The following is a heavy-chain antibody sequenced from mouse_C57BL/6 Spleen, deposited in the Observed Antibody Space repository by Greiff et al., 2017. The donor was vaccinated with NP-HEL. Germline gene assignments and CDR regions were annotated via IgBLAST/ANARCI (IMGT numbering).Heavy chain of an antibody. Sequence: VQLVESGAELVKPGASVKISCKASGYAFSSYWMNWVKQRPGKGLEWIGQIYPGDGDTNYNGKFKGKATLTADKSSSTAYMQLSSLTSEDSAVYFCARPTGTSWFAYWGQGTLVTVSA. J-gene: IGHJ3*01. CDR2: IYPGDGDT. CDR1: GYAFSSYW. CDR3: ARPTGTSWFAY. D-gene: IGHD4-1*02. V-gene: IGHV1-80*01.